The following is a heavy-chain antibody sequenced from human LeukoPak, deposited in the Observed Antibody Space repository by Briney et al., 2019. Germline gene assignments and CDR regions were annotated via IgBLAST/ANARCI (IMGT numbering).Heavy chain of an antibody. V-gene: IGHV3-20*04. J-gene: IGHJ4*01. D-gene: IGHD4-17*01. Sequence: PGGSLRLSCAASGFTFADYGMSWVSQAPGKGLEWVSGINWNGGSTGYADSVKGRFTISRDNAENSLYLQMNSLRAEDTAVYYSTRCGTVTTGIVHWGQGTVVTVSS. CDR2: INWNGGST. CDR1: GFTFADYG. CDR3: TRCGTVTTGIVH.